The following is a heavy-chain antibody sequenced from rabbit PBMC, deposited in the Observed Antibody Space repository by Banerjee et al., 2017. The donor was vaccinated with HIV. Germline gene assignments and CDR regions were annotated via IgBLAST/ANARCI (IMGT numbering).Heavy chain of an antibody. CDR2: IYTTDGRT. D-gene: IGHD4-2*01. CDR1: GFSFSSSAY. J-gene: IGHJ6*01. V-gene: IGHV1S40*01. Sequence: SLEESGGDLVQPEGSLTLTCTPSGFSFSSSAYMCWVRQAPGKRPEWIACIYTTDGRTYYASWAKGRFTISKTSSTTVTLQMTSLTAADTATHFCARDRDWTLDLWGPGTLVTVS. CDR3: ARDRDWTLDL.